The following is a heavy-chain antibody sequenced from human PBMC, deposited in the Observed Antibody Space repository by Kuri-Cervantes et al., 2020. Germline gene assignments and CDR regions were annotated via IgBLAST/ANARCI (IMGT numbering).Heavy chain of an antibody. V-gene: IGHV1-46*01. CDR2: INPSGGST. CDR3: ARDRASLWMSIGNY. CDR1: GYTFTSYY. J-gene: IGHJ4*02. D-gene: IGHD3-10*01. Sequence: GGSLRLSCKASGYTFTSYYMHWVRQAPGQGLEWMGIINPSGGSTNYAQKFQGRVTMTRDTSTSTVYMELSSLRSEDTAVYYCARDRASLWMSIGNYWGQGTLVTVSS.